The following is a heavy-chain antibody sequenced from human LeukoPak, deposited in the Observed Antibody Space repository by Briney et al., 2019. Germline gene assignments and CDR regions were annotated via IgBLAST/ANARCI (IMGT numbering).Heavy chain of an antibody. V-gene: IGHV4-38-2*02. J-gene: IGHJ3*02. Sequence: SETLSLTCTVSGYSISSGYYWGWIRQPPGKGLEWIGSIYHSGSTYYNPSLKSRVTISVDTSKNQFSLKLSSVTAADTAVYYCARDRRGYCSGGSCFDDAFDIWGQGTMVTVSS. CDR1: GYSISSGYY. CDR3: ARDRRGYCSGGSCFDDAFDI. D-gene: IGHD2-15*01. CDR2: IYHSGST.